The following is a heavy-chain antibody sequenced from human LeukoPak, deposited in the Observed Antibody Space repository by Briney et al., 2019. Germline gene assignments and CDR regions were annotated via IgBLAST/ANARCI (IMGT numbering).Heavy chain of an antibody. D-gene: IGHD3-10*01. CDR2: IYPGDSDT. Sequence: GESLKISCKGSGYSFTSYCIGWVRQMPGKGLEWMGIIYPGDSDTRYSPSFQGQVTISADKSISTAYLQWSSLKASDAAMYYCAFHYGSGRYYFDYWGQGTLVTVSS. J-gene: IGHJ4*02. V-gene: IGHV5-51*01. CDR3: AFHYGSGRYYFDY. CDR1: GYSFTSYC.